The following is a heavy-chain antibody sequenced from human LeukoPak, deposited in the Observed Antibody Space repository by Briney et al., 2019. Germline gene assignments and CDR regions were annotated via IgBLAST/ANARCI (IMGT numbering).Heavy chain of an antibody. V-gene: IGHV3-23*01. CDR3: AKDYGESDYFDY. CDR2: ISGSGGST. J-gene: IGHJ4*02. CDR1: GFTFNGYW. Sequence: GGSLRLSCAASGFTFNGYWMSWVRQAPGKGLEWVSAISGSGGSTYYADSVKGRFTISRDNSKNTLYLQMNSLRAEDTAVYYCAKDYGESDYFDYWGQGTLVTVSS. D-gene: IGHD3-10*01.